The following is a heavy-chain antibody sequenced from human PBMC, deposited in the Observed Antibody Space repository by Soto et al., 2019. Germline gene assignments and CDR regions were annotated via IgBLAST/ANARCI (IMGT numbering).Heavy chain of an antibody. Sequence: QVHLEQSGGEVKKPGASVKVSCKASNYTFSGYAISWVRQAPGQGLEWMGWISGYNGHTTYASKFQGRLTMTTDTSTTTAYMDLRSLGSDDTAIYYCARLLQYFAPDYWGQGTLVTVSS. D-gene: IGHD1-26*01. CDR2: ISGYNGHT. CDR3: ARLLQYFAPDY. CDR1: NYTFSGYA. J-gene: IGHJ4*02. V-gene: IGHV1-18*01.